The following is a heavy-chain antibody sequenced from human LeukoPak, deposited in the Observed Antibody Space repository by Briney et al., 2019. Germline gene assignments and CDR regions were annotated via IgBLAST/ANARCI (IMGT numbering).Heavy chain of an antibody. J-gene: IGHJ5*02. V-gene: IGHV1-69*05. D-gene: IGHD1-7*01. CDR3: ARDNYAGANWFDP. CDR2: IIPIFGTA. CDR1: GGTFSSYA. Sequence: ASVKVSCKASGGTFSSYAISWVRQAPGQGLEWMGGIIPIFGTADYAQKFQGRVTITTDESTSTAYMELSSLRSEDTAVYYCARDNYAGANWFDPWGQGTLVTVSS.